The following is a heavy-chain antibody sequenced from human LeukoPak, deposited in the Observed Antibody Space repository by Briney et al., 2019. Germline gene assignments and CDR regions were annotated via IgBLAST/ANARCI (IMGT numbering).Heavy chain of an antibody. Sequence: SETLSLTCAVYGGSFSGYYWSWIRQPPGKGLEWIGSIYHSGSTYYNPSLKSRVTISVDTSKNQFSLKLSSVTAADTAVYYCAREGIAAAGVDYWGQGTLVTVSS. CDR2: IYHSGST. CDR3: AREGIAAAGVDY. CDR1: GGSFSGYY. J-gene: IGHJ4*02. D-gene: IGHD6-13*01. V-gene: IGHV4-34*01.